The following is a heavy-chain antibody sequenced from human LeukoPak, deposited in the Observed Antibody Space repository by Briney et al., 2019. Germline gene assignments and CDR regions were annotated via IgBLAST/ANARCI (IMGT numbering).Heavy chain of an antibody. D-gene: IGHD1-26*01. J-gene: IGHJ5*02. Sequence: ASVKVSCKASGYTFTGYYMHWVRQAPGQGLEWMGWINPNSGGTNYAQKFQGRVTMTRDTSISTAYMELSRLRSDDTAVYYCARDKWELQFNWFDPWGPGTLVTVSS. CDR2: INPNSGGT. CDR3: ARDKWELQFNWFDP. V-gene: IGHV1-2*02. CDR1: GYTFTGYY.